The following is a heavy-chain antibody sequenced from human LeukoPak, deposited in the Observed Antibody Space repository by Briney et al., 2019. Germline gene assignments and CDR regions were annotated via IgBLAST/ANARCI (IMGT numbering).Heavy chain of an antibody. Sequence: SSQTLSLNCTVSGGSISSADYNWSWIRQPPGKGLEWIGYIYYSGSTYYNPSLKSRVTISVDTSKNQFSLKLSSVTAADTAVYYCARACSSTTCYGAFDMWGQGTMVTVSS. J-gene: IGHJ3*02. CDR2: IYYSGST. CDR1: GGSISSADYN. CDR3: ARACSSTTCYGAFDM. D-gene: IGHD2-2*01. V-gene: IGHV4-30-4*08.